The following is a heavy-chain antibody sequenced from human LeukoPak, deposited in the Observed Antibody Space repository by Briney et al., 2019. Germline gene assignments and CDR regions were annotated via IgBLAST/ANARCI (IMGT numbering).Heavy chain of an antibody. D-gene: IGHD6-19*01. J-gene: IGHJ6*02. V-gene: IGHV5-51*01. CDR2: IYPGDSDT. CDR1: GYSFTSYW. Sequence: GESLKISCKGPGYSFTSYWIGWVRQMPGKGLEWMGIIYPGDSDTRYSPSFQGQVTISADKSISTAYLQWSSLKASDTAMYYCARSSYSSGWTHYYYYYGMDVWGQGTTVTVSS. CDR3: ARSSYSSGWTHYYYYYGMDV.